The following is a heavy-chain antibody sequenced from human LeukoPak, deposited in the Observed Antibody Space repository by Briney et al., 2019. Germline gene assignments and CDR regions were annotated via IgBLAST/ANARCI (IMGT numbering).Heavy chain of an antibody. CDR3: ARDNIVVVTAIPYYYYYGMDV. CDR2: ISSSGSTI. D-gene: IGHD2-21*02. CDR1: GFTFSDYY. V-gene: IGHV3-11*01. J-gene: IGHJ6*02. Sequence: PGGSLRLSCAASGFTFSDYYMSWIRQAPGKGLEWVSYISSSGSTIYCADSVKGRFTISRDNAKNSLYLQMNSLRAEDTAVYHCARDNIVVVTAIPYYYYYGMDVWGQGTTVTVSS.